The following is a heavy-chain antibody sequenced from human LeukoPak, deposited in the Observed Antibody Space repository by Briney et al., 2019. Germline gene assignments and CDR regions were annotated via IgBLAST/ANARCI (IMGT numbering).Heavy chain of an antibody. CDR1: GGSFSGYY. Sequence: SETLSLTCAVYGGSFSGYYWSWIRQPPGKGLEWIGEINHSGGTNYNPSLKSRVTISVDTSKNQFSLKLSSVTAADTAVYYCARARGSSGHKLSDYWGQGTLVTVSS. J-gene: IGHJ4*02. CDR3: ARARGSSGHKLSDY. CDR2: INHSGGT. V-gene: IGHV4-34*01. D-gene: IGHD6-19*01.